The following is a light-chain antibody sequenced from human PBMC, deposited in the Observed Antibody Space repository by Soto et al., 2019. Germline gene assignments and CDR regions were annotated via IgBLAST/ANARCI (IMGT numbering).Light chain of an antibody. CDR2: EVS. J-gene: IGLJ2*01. CDR1: SSDVGGYNY. CDR3: SSYAGSNTHVV. Sequence: QSALTQPPSASGSPGQSVTISCTGTSSDVGGYNYVSWYPQHPGKAPKLMIYEVSKRPSGVPDRFSGSKSGNTASLTVSGLQAEDEADYYCSSYAGSNTHVVFGGGTKLTVL. V-gene: IGLV2-8*01.